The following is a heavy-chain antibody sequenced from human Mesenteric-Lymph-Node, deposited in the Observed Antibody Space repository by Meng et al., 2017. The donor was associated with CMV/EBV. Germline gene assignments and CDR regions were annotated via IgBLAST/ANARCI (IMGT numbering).Heavy chain of an antibody. CDR1: GGTFSSYA. D-gene: IGHD6-13*01. CDR2: IIPILGIA. J-gene: IGHJ6*02. V-gene: IGHV1-69*10. Sequence: SVKVSCKASGGTFSSYAISWVRQAPGQGLEWMGGIIPILGIANYAQKFQGRVTITADKSTSTAYMELSSLRSEDTAVYYCARVGSSSWYGLAVAGVYYYGMDVWGQGTTVTVSS. CDR3: ARVGSSSWYGLAVAGVYYYGMDV.